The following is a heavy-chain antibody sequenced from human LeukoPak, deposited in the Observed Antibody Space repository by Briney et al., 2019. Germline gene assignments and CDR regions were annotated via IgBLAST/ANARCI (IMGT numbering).Heavy chain of an antibody. CDR3: SGQYSSSSVVDY. J-gene: IGHJ4*02. Sequence: PGGSLRLSCAASGFSFSSYEMNWVRQAPGKGLEWVSYISSSGSIMYSADSVKGRFTSSRDNAKNSLYLQMNSLRAEDTAIYYCSGQYSSSSVVDYWGQGTLVTVSP. CDR2: ISSSGSIM. CDR1: GFSFSSYE. D-gene: IGHD6-6*01. V-gene: IGHV3-48*03.